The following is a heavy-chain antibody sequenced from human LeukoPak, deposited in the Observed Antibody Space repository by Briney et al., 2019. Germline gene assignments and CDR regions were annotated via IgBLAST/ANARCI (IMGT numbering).Heavy chain of an antibody. CDR2: INPSGTGT. CDR1: GYTITNNY. D-gene: IGHD5-24*01. CDR3: ATDHSMANTAWWFDP. Sequence: APVKVSCKASGYTITNNYMHWVRQAPGQGLEWMGVINPSGTGTSYAQKFQGRITMSRDTSTSTVYMELSSLRSEDTAFYYCATDHSMANTAWWFDPWGQGTLVTVSS. V-gene: IGHV1-46*01. J-gene: IGHJ5*02.